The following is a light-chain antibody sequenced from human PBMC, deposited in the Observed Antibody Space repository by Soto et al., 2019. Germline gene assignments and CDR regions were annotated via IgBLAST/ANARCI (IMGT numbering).Light chain of an antibody. V-gene: IGLV4-60*03. CDR2: LEGSGTY. Sequence: QLVLPQSSSASASLGSSVNLTCTLSSGHSSFIIAWHQQQPGKAPRYWMKLEGSGTYNKGSGVPDRFSGSSSGADRYLTISNLQSEDEADYYCETWDSNTRVFGGGTKVTVL. CDR3: ETWDSNTRV. CDR1: SGHSSFI. J-gene: IGLJ3*02.